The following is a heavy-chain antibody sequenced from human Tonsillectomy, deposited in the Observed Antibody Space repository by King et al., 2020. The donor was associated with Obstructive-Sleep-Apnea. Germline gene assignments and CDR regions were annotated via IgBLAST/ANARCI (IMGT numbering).Heavy chain of an antibody. J-gene: IGHJ6*02. CDR1: GFTFSNYN. CDR2: ISSSSSYI. Sequence: VQLVESGGGLVKPGGSLRLSCAASGFTFSNYNMNWVRQAPGKGLEWVSSISSSSSYIYYADSVKGRFTISRDNPKNSLSLQMNSLRADDTAVYYCAREYYDFWGGSVTYYYYGVDVWGQGTTVTVSS. V-gene: IGHV3-21*01. CDR3: AREYYDFWGGSVTYYYYGVDV. D-gene: IGHD3-3*01.